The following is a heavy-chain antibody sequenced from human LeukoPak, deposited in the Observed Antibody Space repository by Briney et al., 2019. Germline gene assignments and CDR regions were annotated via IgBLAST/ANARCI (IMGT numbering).Heavy chain of an antibody. J-gene: IGHJ4*02. Sequence: GGSLRLSCAASGFTFSNYSMNWVRQAPGKGLEWVSSISSSSSYYADSVKGRFTISRDNAKNSLYLQMNSLRAEDTAVYYCARVGRGYSYGYWGQGTLVTVSS. V-gene: IGHV3-21*01. CDR2: ISSSSS. D-gene: IGHD5-18*01. CDR3: ARVGRGYSYGY. CDR1: GFTFSNYS.